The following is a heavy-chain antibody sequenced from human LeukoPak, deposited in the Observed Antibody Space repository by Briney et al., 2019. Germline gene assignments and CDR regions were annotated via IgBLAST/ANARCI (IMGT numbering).Heavy chain of an antibody. CDR1: GGSISSSSYY. CDR3: ARLEGYGDYYFDY. Sequence: SETLSLTCTVSGGSISSSSYYWGWLRQPPGKGLEWIGSIYYSGSTYYNPSLKSRVTISVDTSKNQFSLKLSSVTAADTAVYYCARLEGYGDYYFDYWGQGTLVTVSS. D-gene: IGHD4-17*01. CDR2: IYYSGST. V-gene: IGHV4-39*01. J-gene: IGHJ4*02.